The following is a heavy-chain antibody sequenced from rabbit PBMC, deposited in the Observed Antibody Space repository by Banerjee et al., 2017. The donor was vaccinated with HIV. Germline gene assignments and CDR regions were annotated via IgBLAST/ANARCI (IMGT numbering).Heavy chain of an antibody. CDR1: GFDFSSYYM. D-gene: IGHD6-1*01. V-gene: IGHV1S45*01. J-gene: IGHJ4*01. CDR3: ARSYADDADISLNL. Sequence: QEQLEESGGDLVKPGGSLKLSCNASGFDFSSYYMTWVRQAPGKGLEWIGCIYNADGNTYYASWVNGRFTISKTSSTTVTLQMTSLTAADTATYFCARSYADDADISLNLWGPGTLVTVS. CDR2: IYNADGNT.